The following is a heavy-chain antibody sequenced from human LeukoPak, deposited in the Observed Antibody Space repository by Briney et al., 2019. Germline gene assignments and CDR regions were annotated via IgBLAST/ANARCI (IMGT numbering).Heavy chain of an antibody. V-gene: IGHV1-18*01. Sequence: ASVKVSCRASGYTFTSYTISWVRQAPGQGLEWMGWVSADNGNTNYAQKLQGRVTMTTDTSTSTAYMELRSLRSDDTAVYYRARDNGRGGSYSWGSDYWGQGTLVTVSS. CDR1: GYTFTSYT. CDR2: VSADNGNT. D-gene: IGHD1-26*01. J-gene: IGHJ4*02. CDR3: ARDNGRGGSYSWGSDY.